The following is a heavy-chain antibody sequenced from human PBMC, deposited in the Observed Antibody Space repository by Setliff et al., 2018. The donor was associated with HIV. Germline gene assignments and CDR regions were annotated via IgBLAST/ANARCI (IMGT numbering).Heavy chain of an antibody. J-gene: IGHJ5*01. CDR3: ARRVLQDSTITSSNWFDS. CDR1: GDSISSYF. Sequence: SETLSLTCTVSGDSISSYFWSWIRQSPGKGLEWIGFRSTTGSTNYNPSLRSRVTISVDTSKNQFSLRLTSVTAADTAVYYCARRVLQDSTITSSNWFDSWGQGTLVTVSS. CDR2: RSTTGST. D-gene: IGHD2-2*01. V-gene: IGHV4-4*09.